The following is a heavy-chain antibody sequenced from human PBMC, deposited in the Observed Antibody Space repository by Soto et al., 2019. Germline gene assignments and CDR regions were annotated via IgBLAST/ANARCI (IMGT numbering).Heavy chain of an antibody. Sequence: GGSLRLSCAASGFTFSSYAMSWVRQAPGKGLEWVSSIGSSRSYIYFADSVKGRFTISRDDAGNSLSLQMNSLRTEDTAVYYCARAVPGSGYPYYYYYYMGVWGKGTTVTVSS. CDR2: IGSSRSYI. V-gene: IGHV3-21*01. D-gene: IGHD3-3*01. CDR3: ARAVPGSGYPYYYYYYMGV. CDR1: GFTFSSYA. J-gene: IGHJ6*03.